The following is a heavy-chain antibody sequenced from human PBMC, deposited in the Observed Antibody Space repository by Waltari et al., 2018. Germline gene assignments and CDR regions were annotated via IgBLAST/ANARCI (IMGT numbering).Heavy chain of an antibody. CDR3: AREGGTSGYSGYFDD. D-gene: IGHD2-2*01. V-gene: IGHV3-30*15. Sequence: QLVESGGGVVQTGRSLTLSCAAPGSTFSRHIIHWVRQAPGKGLEWGTAISYDGSKYYADSVEGRFIIAGDNSKTTVYLHMSSLIPEDTAVYYCAREGGTSGYSGYFDDWGQGTLVTVSS. CDR2: ISYDGSK. CDR1: GSTFSRHI. J-gene: IGHJ4*02.